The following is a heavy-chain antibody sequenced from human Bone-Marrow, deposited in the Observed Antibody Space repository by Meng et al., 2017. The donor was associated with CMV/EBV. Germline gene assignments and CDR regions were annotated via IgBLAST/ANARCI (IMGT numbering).Heavy chain of an antibody. Sequence: ASEKVSYKASVYTFPSYVISWVRQAPGQGLEWMGWISAYNGNTNYAQKLQGRVTMTTDTSTSTAYMELRSLRSDDTAVYYCARDGLTYYDFWSGYEKKLRHGGYFDYWGQGTLVTVSS. CDR2: ISAYNGNT. CDR1: VYTFPSYV. D-gene: IGHD3-3*01. CDR3: ARDGLTYYDFWSGYEKKLRHGGYFDY. J-gene: IGHJ4*02. V-gene: IGHV1-18*01.